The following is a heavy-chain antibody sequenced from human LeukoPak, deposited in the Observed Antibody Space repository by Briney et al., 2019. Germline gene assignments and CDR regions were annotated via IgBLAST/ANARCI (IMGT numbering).Heavy chain of an antibody. Sequence: SETLSLTCTVSGGSINNYYWSWIRQSPGKGLEWIGYIYYSGITNYNPSLKSRVTISVDTSKNQFSLKLSSVTAADTAVYYCARVLVTPSAFDYWGQGTLVTVSS. D-gene: IGHD4-23*01. V-gene: IGHV4-59*12. CDR3: ARVLVTPSAFDY. CDR2: IYYSGIT. CDR1: GGSINNYY. J-gene: IGHJ4*02.